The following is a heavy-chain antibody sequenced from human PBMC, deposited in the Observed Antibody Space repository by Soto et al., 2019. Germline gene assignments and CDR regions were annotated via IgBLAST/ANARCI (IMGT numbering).Heavy chain of an antibody. D-gene: IGHD1-26*01. Sequence: GGSLRLSCAASGFTFSAYGMHWVRQAPGKGLEWVAMTWNDGSNKYYADSVKGRFTISRDNSKNTLYLQMNSLRVEDTAVYYCARGIDVVGATIDYWGQGALVTVSS. CDR2: TWNDGSNK. J-gene: IGHJ4*02. CDR1: GFTFSAYG. CDR3: ARGIDVVGATIDY. V-gene: IGHV3-33*01.